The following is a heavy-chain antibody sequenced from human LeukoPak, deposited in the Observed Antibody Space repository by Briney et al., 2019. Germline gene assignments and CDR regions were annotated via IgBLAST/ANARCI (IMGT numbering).Heavy chain of an antibody. CDR2: ISAYSGNT. Sequence: ASVNVSCKASGYTFISYGISWVRQAPGQGLEWMGWISAYSGNTNYAQRFQGRVTMTTDTSTSTAYMELSSLRSEDTAVYYCARERSSSGWFDYWGQGTLVTVSS. D-gene: IGHD6-19*01. J-gene: IGHJ4*02. V-gene: IGHV1-18*01. CDR1: GYTFISYG. CDR3: ARERSSSGWFDY.